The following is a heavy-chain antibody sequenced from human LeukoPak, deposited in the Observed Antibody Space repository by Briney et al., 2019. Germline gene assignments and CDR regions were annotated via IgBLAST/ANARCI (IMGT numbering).Heavy chain of an antibody. J-gene: IGHJ4*02. V-gene: IGHV3-23*01. CDR3: ARYLNSGPADY. CDR1: GFTFSNYA. Sequence: GGSLRLSCAASGFTFSNYAMSWVRQAPGKGLEWVSTIILSGASTNYADFVKGRFTISRDNSKNTPYLQMNSLRAEDTAVYYCARYLNSGPADYWGQGSLVTVSS. D-gene: IGHD6-19*01. CDR2: IILSGAST.